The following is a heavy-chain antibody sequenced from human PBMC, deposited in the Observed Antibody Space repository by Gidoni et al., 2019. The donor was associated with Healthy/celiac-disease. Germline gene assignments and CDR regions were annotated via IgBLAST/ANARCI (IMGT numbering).Heavy chain of an antibody. CDR2: ISWNSGSI. D-gene: IGHD1-1*01. J-gene: IGHJ4*02. CDR3: AKAAHSGTSFLGFDY. V-gene: IGHV3-9*01. Sequence: GFTFDDYAMHWVRQAPGKGLEWVSGISWNSGSIGYADSVKGRFTISRDNAKNSLYLQMNSLRAEDTALYYCAKAAHSGTSFLGFDYWGQGTLVTVSS. CDR1: GFTFDDYA.